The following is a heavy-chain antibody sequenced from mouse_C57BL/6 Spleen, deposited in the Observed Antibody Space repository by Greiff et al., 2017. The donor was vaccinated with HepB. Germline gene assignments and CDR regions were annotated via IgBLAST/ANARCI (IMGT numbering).Heavy chain of an antibody. CDR3: ARHEGAYYSNSGYFDY. D-gene: IGHD2-5*01. J-gene: IGHJ2*01. CDR2: FYPGSGSI. V-gene: IGHV1-62-2*01. Sequence: QVQLQQSGAELVKPGASVKLSCKASGYTFTEYTIHWVKQRSGQGLEWIGWFYPGSGSIKYNEKFKDKATLTADKSSSTVYMELSRLTSEDSAVYFCARHEGAYYSNSGYFDYWGQGTTLTVSS. CDR1: GYTFTEYT.